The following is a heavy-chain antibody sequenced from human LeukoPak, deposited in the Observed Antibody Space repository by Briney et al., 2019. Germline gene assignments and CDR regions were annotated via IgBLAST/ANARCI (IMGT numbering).Heavy chain of an antibody. CDR1: GDSVSGYY. CDR2: THHSGNT. V-gene: IGHV4-59*02. Sequence: SETLSLTCIVSGDSVSGYYWNWIRQPPGKGLEWIGYTHHSGNTLYNPSLKSRVTTSVDTSKNQFSLSLSSVTAADTAVYFCGGAAAAPSPDYWGRGILVTVSS. CDR3: GGAAAAPSPDY. J-gene: IGHJ4*02. D-gene: IGHD2-15*01.